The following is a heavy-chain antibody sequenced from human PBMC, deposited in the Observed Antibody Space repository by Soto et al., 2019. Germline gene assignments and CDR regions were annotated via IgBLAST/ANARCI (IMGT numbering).Heavy chain of an antibody. Sequence: PGGSLRLSCAASGFTFSSYAMSWVRQAPGKGLEWVSAISGSGGSTYYADSVKGRFTISRDNSKNTLYLQMNSLRAEDTAVYYCAKDKSPRGYYDILTGHSSSAPYGLDVWGQGTTVTVSS. CDR1: GFTFSSYA. J-gene: IGHJ6*02. CDR2: ISGSGGST. V-gene: IGHV3-23*01. D-gene: IGHD3-9*01. CDR3: AKDKSPRGYYDILTGHSSSAPYGLDV.